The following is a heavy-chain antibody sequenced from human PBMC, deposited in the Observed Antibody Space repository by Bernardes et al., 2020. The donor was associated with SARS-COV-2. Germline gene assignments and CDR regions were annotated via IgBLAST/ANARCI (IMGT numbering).Heavy chain of an antibody. CDR1: GFIVTDNY. CDR3: ARGLTYYYDTSGYDS. J-gene: IGHJ1*01. CDR2: VYKSGNT. D-gene: IGHD3-22*01. Sequence: GGSLRLSCAASGFIVTDNYMTWVRQAPGKGLEWVSTVYKSGNTYYADAVKGRFTISRDTSNNILFLQMNSLRADDTAVYFCARGLTYYYDTSGYDSWGQGTLVTVSS. V-gene: IGHV3-53*01.